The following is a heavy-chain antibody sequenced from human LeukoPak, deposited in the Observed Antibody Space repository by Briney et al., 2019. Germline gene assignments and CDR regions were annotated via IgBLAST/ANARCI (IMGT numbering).Heavy chain of an antibody. D-gene: IGHD4-17*01. CDR2: FIPIFGTA. J-gene: IGHJ4*02. Sequence: GASVKVSCKASGGTFSSYAISWVRQAPGQGLESMGGFIPIFGTAKYAQKFQGRVTITTDESTSTAYMELSSLRSEDTAVYYCARGGNDYGDYGPYYFDYWGQGTLVTVSS. CDR1: GGTFSSYA. V-gene: IGHV1-69*05. CDR3: ARGGNDYGDYGPYYFDY.